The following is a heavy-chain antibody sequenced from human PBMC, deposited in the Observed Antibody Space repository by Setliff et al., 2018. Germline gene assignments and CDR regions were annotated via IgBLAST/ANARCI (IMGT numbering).Heavy chain of an antibody. CDR1: GGSFSGYY. D-gene: IGHD2-21*02. CDR2: INHTGST. Sequence: SETLSLTCAVYGGSFSGYYWSWIRQPPGKGLEWIGEINHTGSTNYSPSLKSRVTISVDMSKNQFSLKLNSVAAADPAVYYCARGFDVCGGGACYTDGPYYFDYWGLGTLVTVSS. V-gene: IGHV4-34*01. CDR3: ARGFDVCGGGACYTDGPYYFDY. J-gene: IGHJ4*02.